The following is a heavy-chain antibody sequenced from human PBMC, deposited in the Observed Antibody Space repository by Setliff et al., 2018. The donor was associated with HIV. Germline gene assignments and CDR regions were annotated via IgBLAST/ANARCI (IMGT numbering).Heavy chain of an antibody. CDR1: GFTFSGSA. D-gene: IGHD2-21*02. Sequence: GGSLRLSCAASGFTFSGSAMHWVRQASGKGLEWVGRIKSKTNNYATAYAAAVKGRFTSSRDDSKKTAYLQMNSLKTEDTAVYFCTRLGPSDYFGGRNCYYDYWGQGTLVTVSS. CDR3: TRLGPSDYFGGRNCYYDY. J-gene: IGHJ4*02. V-gene: IGHV3-73*01. CDR2: IKSKTNNYAT.